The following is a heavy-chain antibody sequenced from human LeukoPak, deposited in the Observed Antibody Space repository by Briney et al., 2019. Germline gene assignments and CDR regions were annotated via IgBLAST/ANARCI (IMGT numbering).Heavy chain of an antibody. CDR1: GFTFSSNY. CDR2: IYSGGST. Sequence: GGSLRLSCAASGFTFSSNYMSWVRQAPGKGLEWVSDIYSGGSTYYADSVKGRFTISRDNSKNTLYLQINSLRAEDTAVYYCARDTRTTAHYYYYMDVWGKGTTVTVSS. D-gene: IGHD2/OR15-2a*01. J-gene: IGHJ6*03. V-gene: IGHV3-53*01. CDR3: ARDTRTTAHYYYYMDV.